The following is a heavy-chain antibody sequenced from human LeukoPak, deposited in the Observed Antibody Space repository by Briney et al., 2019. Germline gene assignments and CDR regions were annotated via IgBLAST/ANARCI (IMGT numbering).Heavy chain of an antibody. D-gene: IGHD6-19*01. CDR2: IYSGGST. V-gene: IGHV3-66*01. Sequence: GGSLRLSCAVSGFTVSSNYMSWVRQAPGKGLEWVSVIYSGGSTYYADSVKGRFTISRDNSKNTLYLQMNSLRAEDTAVYYCARAASVAGTYALNHWGQGTLVTVSS. J-gene: IGHJ4*02. CDR1: GFTVSSNY. CDR3: ARAASVAGTYALNH.